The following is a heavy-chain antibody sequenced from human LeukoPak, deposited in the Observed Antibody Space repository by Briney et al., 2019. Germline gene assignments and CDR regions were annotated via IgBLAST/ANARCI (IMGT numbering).Heavy chain of an antibody. CDR3: YRDNWDTYERGSRFDH. CDR1: GGSIIRVGHS. CDR2: SYHSGTA. D-gene: IGHD1/OR15-1a*01. V-gene: IGHV4-30-2*01. J-gene: IGHJ5*02. Sequence: SQTLSLTCTVSGGSIIRVGHSWGWVRQTPGQGLGCIGFSYHSGTATYNASLQSRVTISVDTANNQFSLKMQTVTAADTAVYFCYRDNWDTYERGSRFDHWGQGILVTVSS.